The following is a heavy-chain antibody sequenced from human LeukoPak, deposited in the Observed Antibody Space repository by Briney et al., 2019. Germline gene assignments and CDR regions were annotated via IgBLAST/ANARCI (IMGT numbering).Heavy chain of an antibody. CDR1: GYAFTTYY. CDR2: IKPADGYT. D-gene: IGHD5-18*01. J-gene: IGHJ4*02. CDR3: ARVEGHTATVGD. V-gene: IGHV1-46*01. Sequence: ASVKVSCKASGYAFTTYYIHWVRQAPGQGLEWMGFIKPADGYTKYAQNFQGRVTMTADTSTNTVHMELSSLTSEDTAVYFCARVEGHTATVGDWGQGTLVTVSS.